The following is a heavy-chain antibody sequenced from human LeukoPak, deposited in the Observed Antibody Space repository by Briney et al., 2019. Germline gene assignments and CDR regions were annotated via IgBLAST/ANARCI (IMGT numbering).Heavy chain of an antibody. V-gene: IGHV3-73*01. CDR2: IRSKAGSYAT. CDR3: TRSGSGWYYDH. J-gene: IGHJ5*02. CDR1: GFTFSGSA. Sequence: GGSLRLSCAASGFTFSGSAMHWVRQASGKGLEWLGRIRSKAGSYATAYAESVKGRFTVSRDDSKNTAYLQMNSLKTEDTAVYYCTRSGSGWYYDHWGQGTLVTVSS. D-gene: IGHD6-19*01.